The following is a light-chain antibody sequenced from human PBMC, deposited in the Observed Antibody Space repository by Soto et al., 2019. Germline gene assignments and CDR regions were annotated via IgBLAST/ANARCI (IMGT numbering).Light chain of an antibody. CDR3: QSVDSTSTDKV. V-gene: IGLV3-25*02. CDR2: RDF. Sequence: SYELTQPPSVSVSPGQTANITCSGDALPRQYAYWYQQKPGQAPLLVMYRDFERPAGIPERFSGSRRRTSVTLTITGVQPDDEADYYCQSVDSTSTDKVLASGAKVNVL. J-gene: IGLJ1*01. CDR1: ALPRQY.